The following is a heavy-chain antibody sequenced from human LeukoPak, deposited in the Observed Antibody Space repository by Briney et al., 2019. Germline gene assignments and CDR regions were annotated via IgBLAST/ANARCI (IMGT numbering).Heavy chain of an antibody. D-gene: IGHD3-22*01. J-gene: IGHJ4*02. V-gene: IGHV3-21*04. Sequence: GGSLGLSCAASGFTFSSYSMNWVRQAPGKGLEWVSSISSSSSYTYYADSVKGRFTTSRDNAKNSLSLQMNSLRAEDTAVYYCASSAHYYSDSSDYYYNYWGQGTLVTVSS. CDR3: ASSAHYYSDSSDYYYNY. CDR1: GFTFSSYS. CDR2: ISSSSSYT.